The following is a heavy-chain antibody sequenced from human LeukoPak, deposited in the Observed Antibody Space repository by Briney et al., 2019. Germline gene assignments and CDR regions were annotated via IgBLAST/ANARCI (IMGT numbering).Heavy chain of an antibody. CDR2: INYGGSA. V-gene: IGHV4-39*01. CDR1: GDSVSSSTYY. D-gene: IGHD3-22*01. J-gene: IGHJ4*02. CDR3: ARHSYYYETSGYFYPFDF. Sequence: SETLSLTCTVSGDSVSSSTYYWGWIRQPPGKGLEWIGTINYGGSAYYNPSLRSRLTISLDTSKNQFSLKVNSVTAADTAVYYCARHSYYYETSGYFYPFDFWGQGTMVPVSS.